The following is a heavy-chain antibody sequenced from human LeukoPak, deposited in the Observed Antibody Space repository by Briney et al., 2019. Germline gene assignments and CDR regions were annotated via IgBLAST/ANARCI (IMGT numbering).Heavy chain of an antibody. J-gene: IGHJ5*02. CDR3: ARGRGGLAT. D-gene: IGHD3/OR15-3a*01. CDR1: GGSLSTYY. Sequence: SETLSLTCTVSGGSLSTYYWGWIRQPPGKGLEWIGYIHTSGSTNYNPSLKSRVTISVDTSKNQFSLKLSSVTAADTAVYYCARGRGGLATWGQGTLVTVSS. V-gene: IGHV4-4*09. CDR2: IHTSGST.